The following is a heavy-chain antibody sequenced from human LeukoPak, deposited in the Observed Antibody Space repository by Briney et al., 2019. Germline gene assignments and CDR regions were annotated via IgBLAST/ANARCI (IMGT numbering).Heavy chain of an antibody. CDR1: GFTFDDYA. J-gene: IGHJ4*02. V-gene: IGHV3-9*01. CDR3: AKGYYYDSSGYFDY. Sequence: LSGGSLRLSCAASGFTFDDYAMHWVRHAPGKGLEWVSGISWNSGSIGYADSVKGRFTISRDNAKNSLYLQMNSLRAEDTALYYCAKGYYYDSSGYFDYWGQGTLVTVSS. CDR2: ISWNSGSI. D-gene: IGHD3-22*01.